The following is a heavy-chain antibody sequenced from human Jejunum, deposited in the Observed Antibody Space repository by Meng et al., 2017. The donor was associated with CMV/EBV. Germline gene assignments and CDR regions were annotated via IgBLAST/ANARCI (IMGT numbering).Heavy chain of an antibody. V-gene: IGHV3-21*01. CDR2: ISGSSTYI. CDR3: ARTIDYGDPNWFDT. CDR1: GFTFTSYS. J-gene: IGHJ5*02. Sequence: SGFTFTSYSITWVRQAPGKGLEWLSYISGSSTYIYHADSVKGRFTISRDNAKNSVYLQMNGLRAEDAAVYYCARTIDYGDPNWFDTWGQGTLVTVSS. D-gene: IGHD4-17*01.